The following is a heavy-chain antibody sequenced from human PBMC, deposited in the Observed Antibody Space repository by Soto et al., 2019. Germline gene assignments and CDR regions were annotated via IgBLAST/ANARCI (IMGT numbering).Heavy chain of an antibody. J-gene: IGHJ5*01. CDR3: AKTPSGWYDS. D-gene: IGHD1-26*01. CDR1: GGSIRGSDDY. V-gene: IGHV4-39*01. Sequence: QLHLQESGPRLVKPSETLSLTCTVSGGSIRGSDDYWAWIRQSPGKGLEYIGSVFYTGSAYYNPSLQSRVPIVADTSTIRFFLNLKSVTATDTAVYYCAKTPSGWYDSWGQGTLVTVSS. CDR2: VFYTGSA.